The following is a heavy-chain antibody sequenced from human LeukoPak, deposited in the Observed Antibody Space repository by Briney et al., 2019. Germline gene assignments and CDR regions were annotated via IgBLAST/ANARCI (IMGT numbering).Heavy chain of an antibody. V-gene: IGHV1-18*01. CDR3: ARARLPDWGSYRVDNDAFDI. J-gene: IGHJ3*02. CDR2: ISAYNGNT. Sequence: GASVKVSCKASGYTFTSYGISWVRQAPGQGLEWMGWISAYNGNTNYAQKLQGRVTMTTDTSTSTAYMELRSLRSDDTAVYYCARARLPDWGSYRVDNDAFDIWGQGTMVTVSS. D-gene: IGHD3-16*02. CDR1: GYTFTSYG.